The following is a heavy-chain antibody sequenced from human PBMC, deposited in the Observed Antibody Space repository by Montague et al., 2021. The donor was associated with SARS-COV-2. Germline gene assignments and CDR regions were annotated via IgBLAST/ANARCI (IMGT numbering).Heavy chain of an antibody. V-gene: IGHV4-59*01. CDR3: ARVCARWLQFAPYFDY. CDR2: IYYSGST. D-gene: IGHD5-24*01. J-gene: IGHJ4*02. Sequence: SETLSLTCSVSGGSISSYYWGWIRQPPGKGLEWIGYIYYSGSTNYNPSLKSRVTISVDTSKNQFSLKLSSVTAADTAVYYCARVCARWLQFAPYFDYWGQGTLVTVSS. CDR1: GGSISSYY.